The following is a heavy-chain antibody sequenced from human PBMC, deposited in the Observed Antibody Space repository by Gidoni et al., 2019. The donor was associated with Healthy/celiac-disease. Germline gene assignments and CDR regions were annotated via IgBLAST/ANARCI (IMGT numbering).Heavy chain of an antibody. V-gene: IGHV3-15*01. CDR2: IRSKTDVVTT. CDR3: TTDNRELLFLDWLCPLHYG. J-gene: IGHJ6*01. Sequence: EVQLVESGEGLVKPGGSVRLSCAASGFTFSNAWMSWVRQAPGKGLGWVGRIRSKTDVVTTVYAAPVKGIFTISSDDSKHTLFLQMNSLITDDTAVYYCTTDNRELLFLDWLCPLHYG. D-gene: IGHD3-3*01. CDR1: GFTFSNAW.